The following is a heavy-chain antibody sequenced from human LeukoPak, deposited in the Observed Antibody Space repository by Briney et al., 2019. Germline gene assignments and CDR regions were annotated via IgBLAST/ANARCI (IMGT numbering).Heavy chain of an antibody. Sequence: ASVKVSCKVSGYTLTELSMHWVRQAPGKGLEWMGGFDPEDGETIYAQKFQGRVTMTEDTSTDTAYMELSSLRSEDTAVYYCATAPATGGKANYYYYMDVWGKGTTVTVSS. CDR3: ATAPATGGKANYYYYMDV. D-gene: IGHD1-14*01. J-gene: IGHJ6*03. CDR2: FDPEDGET. V-gene: IGHV1-24*01. CDR1: GYTLTELS.